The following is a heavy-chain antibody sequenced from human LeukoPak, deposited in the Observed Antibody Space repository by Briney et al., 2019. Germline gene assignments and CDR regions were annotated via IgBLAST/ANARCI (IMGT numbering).Heavy chain of an antibody. CDR1: GFTFSNYA. CDR3: ARDGGGGYIQIDF. V-gene: IGHV3-30-3*01. CDR2: VLHDGIQT. J-gene: IGHJ4*02. D-gene: IGHD5-24*01. Sequence: KAGGSLRLSCAASGFTFSNYAMHWVRQGLVKGLESMAVVLHDGIQTYYADSVKGRFTISRDNSKSTLFLQMNSLRAEDTAVYYCARDGGGGYIQIDFWGQGTLVTVSS.